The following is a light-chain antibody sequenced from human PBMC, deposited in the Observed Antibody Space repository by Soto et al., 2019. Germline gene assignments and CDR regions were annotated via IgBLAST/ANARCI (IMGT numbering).Light chain of an antibody. J-gene: IGLJ2*01. Sequence: QSVLTQPASVSGSPGQSITISCTGTSSDVGGYKYVSWYQQHPGKAPKLMIYEVSNRPSGVSNRFSGSKSGNTASLTISGLQAEDEADYYCSSYTSSIGVVFGGGTKLTVL. CDR1: SSDVGGYKY. CDR3: SSYTSSIGVV. V-gene: IGLV2-14*01. CDR2: EVS.